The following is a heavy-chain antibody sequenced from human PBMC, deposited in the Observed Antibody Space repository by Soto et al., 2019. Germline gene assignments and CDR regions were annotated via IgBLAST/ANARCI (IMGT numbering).Heavy chain of an antibody. Sequence: QITLKESGPTLVKPTQTLTLTCTFSAFSLSTGGVGVGWIRQPPGKALEWLALIYWDDDKRYSPSLRSRLTITKDHSKNXVXLXMTXMDPVDTATYYCIQSRCGGDCLQSYASYYYYGMDVWGQGTTVTVSS. CDR3: IQSRCGGDCLQSYASYYYYGMDV. D-gene: IGHD2-21*02. CDR1: AFSLSTGGVG. V-gene: IGHV2-5*02. CDR2: IYWDDDK. J-gene: IGHJ6*02.